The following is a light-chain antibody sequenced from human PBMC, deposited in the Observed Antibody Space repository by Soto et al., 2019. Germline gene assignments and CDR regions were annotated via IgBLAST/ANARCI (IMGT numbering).Light chain of an antibody. CDR1: SIDVGSYNL. V-gene: IGLV2-23*01. J-gene: IGLJ1*01. CDR3: CSYANSGTL. CDR2: EGS. Sequence: QSSLAQPASVSGSPGQSITISCPGTSIDVGSYNLVSWYQQHPGKAPKLMIYEGSKRPSGISDRFSGSKSGNTASLTISGLQAEDEADFYCCSYANSGTLFGTGTKVTGL.